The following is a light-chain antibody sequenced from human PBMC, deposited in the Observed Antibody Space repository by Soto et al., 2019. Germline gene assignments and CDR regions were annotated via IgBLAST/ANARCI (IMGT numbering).Light chain of an antibody. CDR3: QQYGSSPPWT. J-gene: IGKJ1*01. CDR2: GAS. Sequence: EIEMTQSPATLSVSPGERATLSCRASQSVNTNLAWYQQKPGQAPRLLIYGASTRAPGIPARFSGSGSGTEFTLTVSSLQSEDFAVYYCQQYGSSPPWTFGQGTKVEIK. V-gene: IGKV3-15*01. CDR1: QSVNTN.